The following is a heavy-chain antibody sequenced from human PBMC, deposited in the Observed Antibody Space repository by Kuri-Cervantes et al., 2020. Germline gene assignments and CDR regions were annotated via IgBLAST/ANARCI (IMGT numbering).Heavy chain of an antibody. CDR2: SNAGNGNT. CDR1: GYTFTRYA. J-gene: IGHJ3*02. Sequence: ASVKVSCKASGYTFTRYAMHWVRQAPGQRLEWMGWSNAGNGNTKYSQEFQGRVAITRDASASTVYMELSSLRSEDTAVYYCARDLFPPGGGSYRTDAFDIWGQGTMVTVSS. D-gene: IGHD1-26*01. CDR3: ARDLFPPGGGSYRTDAFDI. V-gene: IGHV1-3*02.